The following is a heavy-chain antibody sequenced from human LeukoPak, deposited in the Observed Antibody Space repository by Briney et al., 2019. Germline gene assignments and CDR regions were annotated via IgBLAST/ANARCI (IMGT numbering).Heavy chain of an antibody. CDR3: ARGYSSSVNYFAY. D-gene: IGHD6-13*01. J-gene: IGHJ4*02. CDR2: IKQDGSEK. V-gene: IGHV3-7*03. CDR1: GFTFSSYW. Sequence: GGSLRLSCAASGFTFSSYWMSWVRQAPGKGLEWVANIKQDGSEKYYADSVKGRFTISRDNAKNSLYLQMNSLRTEDTALYYCARGYSSSVNYFAYWGQGTLVTVSS.